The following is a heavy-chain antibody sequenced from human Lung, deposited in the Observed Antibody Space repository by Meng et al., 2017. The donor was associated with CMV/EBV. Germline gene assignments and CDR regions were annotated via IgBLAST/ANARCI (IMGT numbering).Heavy chain of an antibody. CDR2: IRNKGYGGTT. J-gene: IGHJ4*02. D-gene: IGHD6-6*01. CDR3: ARGEFRSSSSLYY. CDR1: GFTFGDYP. Sequence: SCTGSGFTFGDYPMTWVRQAPGKGLEWIGFIRNKGYGGTTEYAASVKGRFTISRDDSRSIAYLQMNSLKIEDTAVYFCARGEFRSSSSLYYWGQGKXV. V-gene: IGHV3-49*04.